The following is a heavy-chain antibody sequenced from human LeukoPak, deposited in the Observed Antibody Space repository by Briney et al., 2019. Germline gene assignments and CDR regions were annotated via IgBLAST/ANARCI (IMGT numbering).Heavy chain of an antibody. J-gene: IGHJ4*02. V-gene: IGHV4-34*01. CDR1: GGSFSGYY. Sequence: PSETLSLTCAVYGGSFSGYYWSWIRQPPGKGLEWIGEINHSGSTNYNPSLKSRVTISVDTSKNQFSLKLSSVTAADTAAYYCARSGDGHYFDYWGQGTLVTVSS. D-gene: IGHD1-26*01. CDR2: INHSGST. CDR3: ARSGDGHYFDY.